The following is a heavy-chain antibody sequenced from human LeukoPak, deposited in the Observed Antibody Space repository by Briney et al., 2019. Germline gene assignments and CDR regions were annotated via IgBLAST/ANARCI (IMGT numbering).Heavy chain of an antibody. D-gene: IGHD1-1*01. CDR1: GYTFSGYY. J-gene: IGHJ4*02. CDR3: ARYNWNDVVSALDY. Sequence: ASVKVSCKASGYTFSGYYIHWVRQAPGQGLEWIGWINPKNGATNYAQKFQGGVTMTRDTSITTTYMELSRLTSDDTAVYYCARYNWNDVVSALDYWGQGTLVTVSS. CDR2: INPKNGAT. V-gene: IGHV1-2*02.